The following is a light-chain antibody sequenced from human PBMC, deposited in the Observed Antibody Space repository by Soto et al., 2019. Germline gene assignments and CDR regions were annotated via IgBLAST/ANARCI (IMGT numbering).Light chain of an antibody. CDR3: QQYNSYSPT. J-gene: IGKJ4*01. V-gene: IGKV1-5*03. CDR2: KAS. Sequence: DIQMTQSPSTLSASVGDRVTITCRASQSISSWLAWYQQKPGKAPKLLIYKASSLESGVPSRFSGSGSGTEVTLTISSRQPDDFATYYCQQYNSYSPTFGGGTKVEIK. CDR1: QSISSW.